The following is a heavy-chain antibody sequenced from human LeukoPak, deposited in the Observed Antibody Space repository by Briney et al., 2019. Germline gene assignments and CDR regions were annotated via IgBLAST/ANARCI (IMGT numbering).Heavy chain of an antibody. J-gene: IGHJ5*02. Sequence: AASVKVSCKVSGYTLTELSMHWVRQAPGKGLEWMGGFDPEDGETIYAQKFQGRVTMTEDTSTDTAYMELSSLRSEDTAVYYCARQRVVRGVPRSPANWFDPWGQGTLVTVSS. CDR2: FDPEDGET. CDR1: GYTLTELS. D-gene: IGHD3-10*01. CDR3: ARQRVVRGVPRSPANWFDP. V-gene: IGHV1-24*01.